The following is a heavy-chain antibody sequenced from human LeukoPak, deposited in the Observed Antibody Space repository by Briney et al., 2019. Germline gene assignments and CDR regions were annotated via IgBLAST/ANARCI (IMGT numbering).Heavy chain of an antibody. V-gene: IGHV3-23*01. J-gene: IGHJ4*02. Sequence: GGSLRLSCAASGFTFSSYTMSWVRQAPGRGLEWVSAISGSGGSTYYADSVRGRFTISRDNFKHTLYLQMNSLRAEDTAVYYCARSGSGSYFLDYWGQGTLVTVSS. D-gene: IGHD3-10*01. CDR3: ARSGSGSYFLDY. CDR1: GFTFSSYT. CDR2: ISGSGGST.